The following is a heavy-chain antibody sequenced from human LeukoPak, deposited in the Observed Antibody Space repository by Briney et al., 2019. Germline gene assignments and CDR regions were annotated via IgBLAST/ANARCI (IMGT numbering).Heavy chain of an antibody. Sequence: SSVNVSCKASGYTFTGYYMHWVRQAPGQGLEWMGRINPNSGGTNYAQKFQGRVTMTRDTSIQTAYMELSRLRSDDTAVYYCAIDGGIAVAEGYYFDYWGQGTLVTVSS. V-gene: IGHV1-2*06. CDR1: GYTFTGYY. CDR2: INPNSGGT. CDR3: AIDGGIAVAEGYYFDY. D-gene: IGHD6-19*01. J-gene: IGHJ4*02.